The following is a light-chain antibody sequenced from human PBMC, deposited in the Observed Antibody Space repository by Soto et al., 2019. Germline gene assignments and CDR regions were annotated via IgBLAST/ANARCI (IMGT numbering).Light chain of an antibody. CDR2: EVS. CDR1: SSDVGGYNY. V-gene: IGLV2-14*01. J-gene: IGLJ2*01. Sequence: QSVLTQPASVSGSPGQSTTISCTGTSSDVGGYNYVSWYQQHPGKAPKLMIYEVSNRPSGVSNRFSGSKSGNTASLTISGLQAEDEADYYCATWDGSLPGEVFGGGTKVTVL. CDR3: ATWDGSLPGEV.